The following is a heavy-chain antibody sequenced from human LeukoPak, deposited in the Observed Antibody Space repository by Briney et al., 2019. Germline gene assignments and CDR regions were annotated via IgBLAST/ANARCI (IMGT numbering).Heavy chain of an antibody. CDR1: GFTFSSYG. J-gene: IGHJ4*02. Sequence: PGGSLRLSCAASGFTFSSYGMHWVRQAPGKGLEWVAVIWYDGSYTYYAESVKGRFTISRDNSKKTLYLQMNSLRAEDTAVYYCATSSAYWGQGTLVTVS. CDR3: ATSSAY. CDR2: IWYDGSYT. V-gene: IGHV3-33*01. D-gene: IGHD2-2*01.